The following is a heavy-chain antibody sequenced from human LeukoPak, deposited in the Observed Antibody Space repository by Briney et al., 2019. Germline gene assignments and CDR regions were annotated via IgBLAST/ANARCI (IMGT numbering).Heavy chain of an antibody. D-gene: IGHD1-7*01. CDR1: GFTFSGYG. V-gene: IGHV3-30*18. Sequence: PGGSLRLSCAASGFTFSGYGMPWVRQAPGKWLEWVAVISFDASLEYYADSVKGRFTISRDNSKNTLYLQMNSLKPEDTAVYYCAKQEIGTTWSVGYWGQGTLVTVSS. J-gene: IGHJ4*02. CDR2: ISFDASLE. CDR3: AKQEIGTTWSVGY.